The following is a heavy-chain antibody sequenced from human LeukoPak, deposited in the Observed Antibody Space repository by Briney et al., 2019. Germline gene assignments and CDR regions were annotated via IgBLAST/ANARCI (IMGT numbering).Heavy chain of an antibody. CDR3: ARRYITGWHMDY. CDR2: IYSAGDR. Sequence: GGSLRLSCAASGFXVSTNYITWVRQAPGKGLELVSVIYSAGDRYYADSLKGRFTISRDNSKSTLYLQMNSLRAEDTAVYYSARRYITGWHMDYWGQGTLVTVSS. D-gene: IGHD6-19*01. V-gene: IGHV3-66*01. CDR1: GFXVSTNY. J-gene: IGHJ4*02.